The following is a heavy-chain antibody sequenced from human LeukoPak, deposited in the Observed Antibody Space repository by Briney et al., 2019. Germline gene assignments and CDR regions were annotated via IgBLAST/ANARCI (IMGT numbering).Heavy chain of an antibody. Sequence: PSETLSLTCTVSGGSISSYYWSWIRQPPGKGLEWIGYIYYSGSSNYNPSLKSRVTISVDTSKNQFSLKLSSVTAADTAVYYCARHKELRYFDWLVAFDIWGQGTMVTVSS. CDR3: ARHKELRYFDWLVAFDI. CDR1: GGSISSYY. J-gene: IGHJ3*02. D-gene: IGHD3-9*01. V-gene: IGHV4-59*08. CDR2: IYYSGSS.